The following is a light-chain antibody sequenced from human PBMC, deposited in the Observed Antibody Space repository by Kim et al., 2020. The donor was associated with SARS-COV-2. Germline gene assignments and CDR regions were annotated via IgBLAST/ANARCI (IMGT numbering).Light chain of an antibody. CDR2: KAS. CDR3: QQYNSYSVT. V-gene: IGKV1-5*03. J-gene: IGKJ4*01. Sequence: AFVGDRVTINCRASQSISNYLAWYQQKPGKAPNLLIYKASNLQSGVPSRFSGSGSGTEFTLTISSLQPDDFATYYCQQYNSYSVTFGGGTKVDIK. CDR1: QSISNY.